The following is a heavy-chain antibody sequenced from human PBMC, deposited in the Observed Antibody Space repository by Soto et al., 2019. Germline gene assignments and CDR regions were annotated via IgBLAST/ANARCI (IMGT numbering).Heavy chain of an antibody. CDR2: IDWDDDK. CDR3: ARVTVTRWFDP. Sequence: RPTLMNPKQTLTLTVTSPGFSLTTSEQCVSWIRQPPGKALEWLALIDWDDDKYYSTSLKTRLTISKDTSKNQVVLTMTNMDPVVIVTYYCARVTVTRWFDPCGQGTL. J-gene: IGHJ5*02. CDR1: GFSLTTSEQC. D-gene: IGHD4-4*01. V-gene: IGHV2-70*01.